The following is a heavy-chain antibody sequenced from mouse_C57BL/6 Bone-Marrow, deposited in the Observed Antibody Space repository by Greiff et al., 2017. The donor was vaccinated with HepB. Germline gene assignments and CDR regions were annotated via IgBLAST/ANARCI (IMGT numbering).Heavy chain of an antibody. V-gene: IGHV1-26*01. D-gene: IGHD1-1*01. Sequence: EVQLQQSGPELVKPGASVKISCKASGYTFTDYYMNWVKQSHGKSLEWIGDINPNNGGTSYNQKFKGKATLTVDKSSSTAYMELRSLTSEDSAVYYCALFYYGSSYTGWYFDVWGTGTTVTVSS. CDR2: INPNNGGT. CDR1: GYTFTDYY. J-gene: IGHJ1*03. CDR3: ALFYYGSSYTGWYFDV.